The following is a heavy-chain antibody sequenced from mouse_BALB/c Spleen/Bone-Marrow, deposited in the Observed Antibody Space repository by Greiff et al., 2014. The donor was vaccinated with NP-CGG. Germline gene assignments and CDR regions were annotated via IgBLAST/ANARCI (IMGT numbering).Heavy chain of an antibody. D-gene: IGHD2-3*01. CDR3: AREVDGWYYFDY. CDR1: GFTFSSYA. V-gene: IGHV5-6-5*01. Sequence: EVQGVESGGGLVKPGGSLKLSCAASGFTFSSYAMSWVRQTPEKRLEWVASISSGGSTHYPDSVKGRFTISRDNARNILYLQMSSLRSEDTAMYYCAREVDGWYYFDYWGQGTTLTVSS. CDR2: ISSGGST. J-gene: IGHJ2*01.